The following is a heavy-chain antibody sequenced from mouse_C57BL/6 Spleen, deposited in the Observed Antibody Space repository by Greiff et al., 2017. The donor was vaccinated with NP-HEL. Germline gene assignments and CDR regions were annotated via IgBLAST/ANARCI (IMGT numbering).Heavy chain of an antibody. CDR1: GFTFSSYA. V-gene: IGHV5-4*01. CDR2: ISDGGSYT. Sequence: EVKLMESGGGLVKPGGSLKLSCAASGFTFSSYAMSWVRQTPEKRLEWVATISDGGSYTYYPDNVKGRFTISRDNAKNNLYLQMSHLKSEDTAMYYCAREGLLLRSHYFDYWGQGTTLTVSS. D-gene: IGHD1-1*01. CDR3: AREGLLLRSHYFDY. J-gene: IGHJ2*01.